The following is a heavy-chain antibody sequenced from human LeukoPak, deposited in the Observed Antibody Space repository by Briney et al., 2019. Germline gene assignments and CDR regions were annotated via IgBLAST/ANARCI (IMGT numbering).Heavy chain of an antibody. V-gene: IGHV4-34*01. J-gene: IGHJ5*02. CDR3: ARGVRRSSSFRGNWFDP. CDR1: GGSFSGYY. D-gene: IGHD6-6*01. CDR2: IDHSGST. Sequence: SETLSLTCAVYGGSFSGYYWSWIRQPPGKGLEWIGEIDHSGSTNYNPSLKSRVTISVDTSKNQFSLKLSSVTAADTAVYYCARGVRRSSSFRGNWFDPWGQGTLVTVSS.